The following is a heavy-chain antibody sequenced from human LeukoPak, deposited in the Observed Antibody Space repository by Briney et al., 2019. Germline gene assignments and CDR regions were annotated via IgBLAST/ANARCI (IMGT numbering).Heavy chain of an antibody. CDR2: IYYSRIT. J-gene: IGHJ3*02. V-gene: IGHV4-39*01. Sequence: SETLSLTCTVSGGSISSSSYYWGWVRQPPGKGLEWIGSIYYSRITYYNPSLKSRVTLSVDTSKDQFSLKLSSVTAADTSVYYCARHSGGSVKGGAFNIWGQGTMVTVSS. D-gene: IGHD2-15*01. CDR1: GGSISSSSYY. CDR3: ARHSGGSVKGGAFNI.